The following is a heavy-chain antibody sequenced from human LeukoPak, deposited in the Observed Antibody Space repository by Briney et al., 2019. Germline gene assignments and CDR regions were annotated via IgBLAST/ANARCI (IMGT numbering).Heavy chain of an antibody. CDR2: IRYDGSNK. D-gene: IGHD2-2*02. V-gene: IGHV3-30*02. CDR3: AKELGACSSTSCYRVNYYYYYMYV. Sequence: GGSLRLSCAASGFTFSSYGMHWVRQAPGKGLEWVAFIRYDGSNKYYADSVKGRFTISRDNSKNTLYLQMNSLRAEDTAVYYCAKELGACSSTSCYRVNYYYYYMYVWGKGTTVTVSS. J-gene: IGHJ6*03. CDR1: GFTFSSYG.